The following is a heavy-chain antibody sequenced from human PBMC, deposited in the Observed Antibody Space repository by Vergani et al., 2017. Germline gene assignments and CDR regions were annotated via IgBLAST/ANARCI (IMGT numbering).Heavy chain of an antibody. J-gene: IGHJ4*02. CDR3: SRGRGYSFGYSDY. CDR2: IRNKAYGGTT. Sequence: EVQLVESGGGLVQPGGSLRLSCAASGFSFGDCAMTWVRQAPGKGLEWVAFIRNKAYGGTTEYAASVKGRFTISRDDSKRLAYLQLSGLKTEDTAVYFCSRGRGYSFGYSDYWGQGTLVTVSS. CDR1: GFSFGDCA. D-gene: IGHD5-18*01. V-gene: IGHV3-49*04.